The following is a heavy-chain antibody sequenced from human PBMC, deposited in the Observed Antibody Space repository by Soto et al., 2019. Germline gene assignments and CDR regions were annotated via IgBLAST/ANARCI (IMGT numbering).Heavy chain of an antibody. CDR3: ARDSTRRGACDI. Sequence: GPGPKPPSETLSLTCAVYGGSFRGYYWSWIRQPPGKGLEWIGEINHTGRSNYNPSLRSRVTISVDASKNQFSLKLNSVTAADTAVYYCARDSTRRGACDIWGQGTTVTVSS. J-gene: IGHJ3*02. V-gene: IGHV4-34*01. CDR1: GGSFRGYY. CDR2: INHTGRS. D-gene: IGHD4-4*01.